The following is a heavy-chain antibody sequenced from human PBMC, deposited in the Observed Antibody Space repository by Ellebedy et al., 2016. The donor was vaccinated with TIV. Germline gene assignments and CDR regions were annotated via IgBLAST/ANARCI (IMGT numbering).Heavy chain of an antibody. D-gene: IGHD2-2*01. CDR2: IYYSGST. CDR1: GGSISSGGYY. J-gene: IGHJ6*02. Sequence: SETLSLTCTVSGGSISSGGYYWSWIRQHPGKGLEWIGYIYYSGSTYYNPSLKSRVTISVDTSKNQFSLKLSAVTAADTAVYYCARGERGAAMGGYYYYGMDVWGQGTTVTVSS. V-gene: IGHV4-31*03. CDR3: ARGERGAAMGGYYYYGMDV.